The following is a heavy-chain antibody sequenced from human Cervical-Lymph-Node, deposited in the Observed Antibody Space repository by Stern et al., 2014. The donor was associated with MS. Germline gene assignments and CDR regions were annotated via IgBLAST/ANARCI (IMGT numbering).Heavy chain of an antibody. V-gene: IGHV4-4*02. J-gene: IGHJ5*02. D-gene: IGHD2-2*01. CDR1: GDSISGIHW. Sequence: QLQLQESGPGVMKPSETLSLTCAVSGDSISGIHWWSWVRQTPGRGLAWVGETYHTGSTNYNPSLKSRVSISIDVSKNQFSLKLSSVAAADTAVYYCARRGGGFWYANDQWGQGTLVTVSS. CDR2: TYHTGST. CDR3: ARRGGGFWYANDQ.